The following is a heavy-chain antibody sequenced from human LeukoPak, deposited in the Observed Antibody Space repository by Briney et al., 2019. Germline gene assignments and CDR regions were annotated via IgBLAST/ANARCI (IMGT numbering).Heavy chain of an antibody. D-gene: IGHD3-10*01. Sequence: GGSLRLSCTASGFTVSSNYMSWVPQAPGKGLEWVSVIYSGGSTYYADSVKGRFTISRDNSKNTLYLQMNSLRAEDTAVYYCASTRPDYYYGSGSYFLWGQGTLVTVSS. J-gene: IGHJ4*02. CDR2: IYSGGST. V-gene: IGHV3-53*01. CDR1: GFTVSSNY. CDR3: ASTRPDYYYGSGSYFL.